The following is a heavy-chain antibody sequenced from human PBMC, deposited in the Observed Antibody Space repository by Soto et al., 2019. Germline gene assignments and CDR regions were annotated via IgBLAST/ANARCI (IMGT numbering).Heavy chain of an antibody. V-gene: IGHV4-61*01. CDR2: IYYSGST. J-gene: IGHJ4*02. CDR3: ARDGYYDFWSGYFPFDY. D-gene: IGHD3-3*01. Sequence: SETLSLTCTVSGGSVSSGSYYWSWIRQPPGKGLEWIGYIYYSGSTNYNPSLKSRVTISVDTSKNQFSLKLSSVTAADTAVYYCARDGYYDFWSGYFPFDYWGQGTLVTV. CDR1: GGSVSSGSYY.